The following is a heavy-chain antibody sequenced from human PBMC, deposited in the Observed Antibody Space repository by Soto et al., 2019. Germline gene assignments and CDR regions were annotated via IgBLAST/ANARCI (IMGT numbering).Heavy chain of an antibody. CDR2: IWYDGSNK. J-gene: IGHJ6*02. CDR3: AREESEYYGMDV. CDR1: GFTFSSYG. Sequence: QVQLVESGGGVVQPGRSLRLSCAASGFTFSSYGMHWVRQAPGKGLEWVAVIWYDGSNKYYADSVKGRFTISRDNSKNTLYLQMNSLRAEDTAVYYCAREESEYYGMDVWGQGTTVTVSS. V-gene: IGHV3-33*01.